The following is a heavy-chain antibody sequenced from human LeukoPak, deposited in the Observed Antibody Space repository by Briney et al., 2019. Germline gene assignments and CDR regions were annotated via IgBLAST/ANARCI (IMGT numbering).Heavy chain of an antibody. CDR3: AGADTIFGAGPGW. CDR1: GGSFSGYY. V-gene: IGHV4-34*01. D-gene: IGHD3-3*01. Sequence: SETLSLTCAAYGGSFSGYYWSWIRQPPGKGLEWIGEINHSGSTNYNPSLKSRVTISVDTSKNQFSLKLSSVTAADTAVYYCAGADTIFGAGPGWWGQGTLVTVSS. J-gene: IGHJ4*02. CDR2: INHSGST.